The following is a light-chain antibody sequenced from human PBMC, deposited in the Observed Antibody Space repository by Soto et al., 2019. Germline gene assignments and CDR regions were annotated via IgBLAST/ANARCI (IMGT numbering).Light chain of an antibody. CDR3: QQYNNWPPWT. J-gene: IGKJ1*01. CDR2: DAS. V-gene: IGKV3D-15*01. CDR1: QSIGTD. Sequence: DIVMTQSPATLSVSPGERATLSCRASQSIGTDLAWYQQKSGQGPRLLIYDASTRATGIPARFSGSGSGTEFTLTISSLQSEDFAVYYCQQYNNWPPWTFGQGTKVEIK.